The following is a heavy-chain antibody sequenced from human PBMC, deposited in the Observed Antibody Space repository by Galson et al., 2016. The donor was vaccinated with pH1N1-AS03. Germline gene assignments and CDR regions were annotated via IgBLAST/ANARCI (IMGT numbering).Heavy chain of an antibody. J-gene: IGHJ3*02. CDR2: ISWNSNKI. V-gene: IGHV3-9*01. CDR1: GFRFDDYA. Sequence: SLRLSCAVSGFRFDDYAMHWVRQAPGKGLEWVSSISWNSNKIDYADSVKGRFTISRDSVKNSLNLQMNSLRAEDTALYYCIKGGAASADFFDIWGQGTMVTVSS. D-gene: IGHD3/OR15-3a*01. CDR3: IKGGAASADFFDI.